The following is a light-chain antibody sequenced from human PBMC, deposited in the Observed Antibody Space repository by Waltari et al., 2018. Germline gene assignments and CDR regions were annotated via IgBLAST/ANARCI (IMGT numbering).Light chain of an antibody. CDR2: VNSDGSH. J-gene: IGLJ3*02. CDR3: QTGGHGTWV. Sequence: QLVLTQSPSASASLGASVKLTCTLSSGHSSNIIAWHQQQPEKGPRYLMKVNSDGSHSKGDEIPDRFSGSSSGAGRYLTISCLQSEDEADYYCQTGGHGTWVFGGGTKLTVL. V-gene: IGLV4-69*01. CDR1: SGHSSNI.